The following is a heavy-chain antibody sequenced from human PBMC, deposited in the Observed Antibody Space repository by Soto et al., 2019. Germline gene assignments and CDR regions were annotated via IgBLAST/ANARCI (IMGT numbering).Heavy chain of an antibody. V-gene: IGHV3-30*18. D-gene: IGHD1-26*01. CDR1: GFTFSSYG. CDR2: ISYDGSNK. J-gene: IGHJ3*02. CDR3: AKEPHGSYYTDAFDI. Sequence: PGGSLRLSCAASGFTFSSYGMHWVRQAPGKGLEWVAVISYDGSNKYYADSVKGRFTISRDNSKNTLYLQMNSLRAEDTAVYYCAKEPHGSYYTDAFDIWGQGTMVTVSS.